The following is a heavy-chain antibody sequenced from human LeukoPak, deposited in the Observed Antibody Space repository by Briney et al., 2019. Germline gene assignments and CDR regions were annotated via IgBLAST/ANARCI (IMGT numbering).Heavy chain of an antibody. J-gene: IGHJ4*02. D-gene: IGHD3-3*01. CDR1: GFTFSSYA. CDR3: AKDAGTIFGVVTYFDY. Sequence: GGSLRLSCAASGFTFSSYAMSWVRQAPGKGLEWVSAISGSGGSTYYADSVKGRFTISRDNSKNTLYLQMNSLRAEDTAVYYCAKDAGTIFGVVTYFDYWGQGTLVTVSS. V-gene: IGHV3-23*01. CDR2: ISGSGGST.